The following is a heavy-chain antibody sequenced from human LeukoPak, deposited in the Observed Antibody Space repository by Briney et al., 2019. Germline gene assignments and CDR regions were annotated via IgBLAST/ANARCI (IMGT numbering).Heavy chain of an antibody. CDR2: IWYDGSNK. CDR1: GFTFSSYG. D-gene: IGHD3-9*01. V-gene: IGHV3-33*01. CDR3: ARFDWLLYFDY. Sequence: GGSLRLSCAASGFTFSSYGMHWVRQAPGKGLEWVAVIWYDGSNKYYADSVKGRFTISRDNSKNTLYLQMNSLRAEDTAVYYCARFDWLLYFDYWGQGTLVTVSS. J-gene: IGHJ4*02.